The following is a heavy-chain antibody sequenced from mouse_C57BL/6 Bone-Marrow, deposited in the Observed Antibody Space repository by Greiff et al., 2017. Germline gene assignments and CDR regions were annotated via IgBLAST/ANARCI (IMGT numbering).Heavy chain of an antibody. Sequence: VQLQQSGAELARPGASVKLSCKASGYTFTSYGISWVKQRTGQGLEWIGEIYPRSGNTYYNERFKGKATLTADKSSSTAYMELRSLTSEDAAVYFCAREELWAWVAYWGQGTLVTVSA. CDR2: IYPRSGNT. V-gene: IGHV1-81*01. CDR3: AREELWAWVAY. J-gene: IGHJ3*01. CDR1: GYTFTSYG.